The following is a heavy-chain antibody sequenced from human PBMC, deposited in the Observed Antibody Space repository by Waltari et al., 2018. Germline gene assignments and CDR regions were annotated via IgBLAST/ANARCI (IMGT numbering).Heavy chain of an antibody. CDR1: GFTFSSYW. D-gene: IGHD3-3*01. CDR3: ARDRFQDFWSGDY. J-gene: IGHJ4*02. CDR2: IKQDGSEK. V-gene: IGHV3-7*01. Sequence: EVQLVESGGGLVQPGGSLRLSCAASGFTFSSYWMGWVRQAPGKGLEWVANIKQDGSEKYYVDSVKGRFTISRDNAKNSLYLQMNSLRAEDTAVYYCARDRFQDFWSGDYWGQGTLVTVSS.